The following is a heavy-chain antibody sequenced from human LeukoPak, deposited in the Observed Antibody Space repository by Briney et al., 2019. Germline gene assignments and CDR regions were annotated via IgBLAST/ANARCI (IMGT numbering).Heavy chain of an antibody. D-gene: IGHD6-19*01. CDR3: ARGPQSSGWYRVDY. V-gene: IGHV4-4*07. CDR1: GGSISSFY. CDR2: IYSGGDT. Sequence: PSETLSLTCTVSGGSISSFYWSWIRQPAGKGLEWLGRIYSGGDTNYNPSLKSRVTMSVDTSKNQSSLKLSSVTAADTAVYYCARGPQSSGWYRVDYWGQGTLVTVSS. J-gene: IGHJ4*02.